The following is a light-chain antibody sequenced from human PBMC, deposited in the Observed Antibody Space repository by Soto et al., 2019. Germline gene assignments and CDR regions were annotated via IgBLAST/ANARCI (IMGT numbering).Light chain of an antibody. Sequence: DIQMTQSPSSLSASVGDRVTITCRASQALNNYLAWYQQKPGKPPKLLIYAASTLQSVVPSRFSGGGSGTDFTLTINSLQPEDVATYYCQRYNNGPPVTFGPGTKV. V-gene: IGKV1-27*01. J-gene: IGKJ3*01. CDR1: QALNNY. CDR2: AAS. CDR3: QRYNNGPPVT.